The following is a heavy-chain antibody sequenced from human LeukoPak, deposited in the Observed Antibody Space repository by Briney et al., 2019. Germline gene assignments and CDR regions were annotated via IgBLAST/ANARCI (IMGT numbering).Heavy chain of an antibody. CDR3: ARDENSSSYRLLYYYYMDV. CDR2: INPNSGGT. D-gene: IGHD6-6*01. J-gene: IGHJ6*03. Sequence: ASVKVSCKASGYTFTGYYMHWVRQAPGQGLEWMGWINPNSGGTNYAQKFQGRVTMTRDTSISTAYMELSRLRSDDTAVYYCARDENSSSYRLLYYYYMDVWGKGTTVTVSS. V-gene: IGHV1-2*02. CDR1: GYTFTGYY.